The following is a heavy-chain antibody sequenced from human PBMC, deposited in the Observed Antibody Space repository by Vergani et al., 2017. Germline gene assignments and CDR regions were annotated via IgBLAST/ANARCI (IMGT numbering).Heavy chain of an antibody. CDR3: VNSAYSRGYNF. V-gene: IGHV3-23*01. D-gene: IGHD5-18*01. CDR1: GITFSTYS. Sequence: EVQLLESGGDLVKPGGSLRLSCAASGITFSTYSMIWVRQAPGKGLEWVSTIGDMGVSTTYADSVKGRFTSSSDNSKRTLDLQMNSLRAEDTAVYYCVNSAYSRGYNFWGQGLLVTVS. CDR2: IGDMGVST. J-gene: IGHJ4*02.